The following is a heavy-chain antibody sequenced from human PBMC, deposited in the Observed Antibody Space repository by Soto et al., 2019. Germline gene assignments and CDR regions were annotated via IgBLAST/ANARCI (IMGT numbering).Heavy chain of an antibody. CDR3: AVEGRTRIDY. V-gene: IGHV4-39*01. D-gene: IGHD3-3*01. Sequence: QLQLQESGPGLVKPSETLSLTCTVSGGSISSSSYYWGWIRQPPGKGLEWIGSIYYSGSTYYNPSLKIRVTISVDTSKTQFSLQLSSVTAAATAVYYCAVEGRTRIDYWGQGTLVTVSS. CDR1: GGSISSSSYY. CDR2: IYYSGST. J-gene: IGHJ4*02.